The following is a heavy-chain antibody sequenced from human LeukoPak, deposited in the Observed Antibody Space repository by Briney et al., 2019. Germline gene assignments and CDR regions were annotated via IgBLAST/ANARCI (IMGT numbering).Heavy chain of an antibody. CDR2: INWKGDII. D-gene: IGHD2-15*01. V-gene: IGHV3-9*01. Sequence: PGRSLRLSCEASGFTFVEYAMHWVRHIPRKDLLWGSGINWKGDIIGYADSVNGRFTITRDNSKNTLYLQMNRLRAEDTAVYYCARDSRYCSGGSVYSGLVQHKYYFDYWGQGTLVTVSS. CDR1: GFTFVEYA. J-gene: IGHJ4*02. CDR3: ARDSRYCSGGSVYSGLVQHKYYFDY.